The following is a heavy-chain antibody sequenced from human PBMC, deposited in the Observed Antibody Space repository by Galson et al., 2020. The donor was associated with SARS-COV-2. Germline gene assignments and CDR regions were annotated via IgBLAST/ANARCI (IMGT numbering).Heavy chain of an antibody. D-gene: IGHD2-2*01. J-gene: IGHJ4*02. CDR2: IYYDGNT. V-gene: IGHV3-53*05. CDR3: ARVPAAATLLDY. Sequence: GSLRLSCAASGFAVSSKYMSWVRQAPGKGLEWVSVIYYDGNTNYADSVRGRFTISRDTSKNTVSLQMNSLRAEDTAMYYCARVPAAATLLDYWGQGTLVTVSS. CDR1: GFAVSSKY.